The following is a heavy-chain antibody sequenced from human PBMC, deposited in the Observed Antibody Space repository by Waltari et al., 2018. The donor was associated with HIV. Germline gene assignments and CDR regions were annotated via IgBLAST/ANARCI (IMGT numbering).Heavy chain of an antibody. D-gene: IGHD2-15*01. J-gene: IGHJ1*01. CDR1: GYPLSDFS. V-gene: IGHV1-24*01. Sequence: QVHLIQSAFDMKRPGASVTIACKVSGYPLSDFSMQWVRQGPGHRLEWVGGFVPKNGTPVYSQRFWGRVSLAEDTSEDTAYLELNRLTSDDTAVYYCVTLYKQSPLYSNFWGQGTLVTVSP. CDR3: VTLYKQSPLYSNF. CDR2: FVPKNGTP.